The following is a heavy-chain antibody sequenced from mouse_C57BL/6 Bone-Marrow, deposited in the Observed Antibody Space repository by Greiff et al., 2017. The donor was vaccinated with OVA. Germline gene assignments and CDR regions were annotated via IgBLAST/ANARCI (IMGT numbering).Heavy chain of an antibody. J-gene: IGHJ2*01. D-gene: IGHD1-1*01. Sequence: EVQRVESGGDLVKPGGSLKLSCAASGFTFSSYGMYWVRQTPDKRLEWVATISSGGSYTYYHDSVKGRVTISRDNAKNTLYLQMSSLTSEDTAMDYCASLTTVVAPYWGQGTTLTVAS. CDR3: ASLTTVVAPY. CDR2: ISSGGSYT. CDR1: GFTFSSYG. V-gene: IGHV5-6*01.